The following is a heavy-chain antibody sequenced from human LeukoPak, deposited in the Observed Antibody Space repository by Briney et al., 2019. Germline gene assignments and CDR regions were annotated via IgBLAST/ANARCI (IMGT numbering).Heavy chain of an antibody. CDR1: GFTFSSYW. J-gene: IGHJ3*02. CDR2: IKQDGFEK. D-gene: IGHD3-3*01. Sequence: PTGGSLRLSCAASGFTFSSYWMSWVRQAPGKGLEWVANIKQDGFEKYYADSVKGRFTISRDNAKNSLYLQMNSLRTEDTAVYYCARGLGWSQLDAFDIWGQGTMVTVSS. CDR3: ARGLGWSQLDAFDI. V-gene: IGHV3-7*01.